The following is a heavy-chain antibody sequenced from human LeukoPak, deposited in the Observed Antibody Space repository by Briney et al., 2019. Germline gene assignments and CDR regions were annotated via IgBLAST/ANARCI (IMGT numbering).Heavy chain of an antibody. V-gene: IGHV4-30-4*01. CDR1: GGSISSGDYY. CDR2: IYYSGST. Sequence: KPSETLSLTCTVSGGSISSGDYYWSWIRQPPGKGLEWIGYIYYSGSTYYNPSLKSRVTISVDTSKNQFSLKLSSVTAADTAVYYCAREKGPGYYYDSSGYYLDYWGQGTLVTVSS. CDR3: AREKGPGYYYDSSGYYLDY. J-gene: IGHJ4*02. D-gene: IGHD3-22*01.